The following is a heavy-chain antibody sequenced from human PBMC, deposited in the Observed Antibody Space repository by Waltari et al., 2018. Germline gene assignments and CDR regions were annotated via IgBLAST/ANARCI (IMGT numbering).Heavy chain of an antibody. CDR3: ARLVGGVTTLDP. D-gene: IGHD3-16*01. J-gene: IGHJ5*02. CDR2: IRGDGSAK. Sequence: QVLGKGLEGWADIRGDGSAKNYVDSVKGLFTISRDNAENSLYLQMNSLRAEDTAVYYCARLVGGVTTLDPWGQGTLVTVSS. V-gene: IGHV3-7*03.